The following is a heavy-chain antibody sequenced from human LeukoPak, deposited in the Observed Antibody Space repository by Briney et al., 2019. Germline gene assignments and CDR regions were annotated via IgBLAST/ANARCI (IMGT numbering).Heavy chain of an antibody. J-gene: IGHJ4*02. CDR3: ARDKKSGESSEIDY. CDR1: GFTFSNYW. CDR2: INRDGSTT. D-gene: IGHD3-10*01. Sequence: EGSLRLPCAASGFTFSNYWVHWVRQAPGKGLVWVSRINRDGSTTKYADSVKGRFTVSRDNAKNTLNLQMNSLRAEDTAVYYCARDKKSGESSEIDYWGQGTLVTVSS. V-gene: IGHV3-74*03.